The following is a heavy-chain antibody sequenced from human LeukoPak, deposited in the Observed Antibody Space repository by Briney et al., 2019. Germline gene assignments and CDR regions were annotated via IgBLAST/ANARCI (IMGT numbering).Heavy chain of an antibody. CDR2: ISGSGGST. D-gene: IGHD5-12*01. CDR1: GFTFSSYA. V-gene: IGHV3-23*01. Sequence: GGSLRLSCAASGFTFSSYAMCWVRQAPGKGLEWVSAISGSGGSTYYADSVKGRFTISRGNSKNTLYLQMNSLRAEDTAVYYCAKESYSGYDWDFDYWGQGTLVTVSS. CDR3: AKESYSGYDWDFDY. J-gene: IGHJ4*02.